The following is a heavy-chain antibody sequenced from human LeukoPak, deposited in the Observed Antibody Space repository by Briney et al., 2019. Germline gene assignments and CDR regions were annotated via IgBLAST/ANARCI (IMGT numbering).Heavy chain of an antibody. CDR3: ASYPLPGDAFDI. CDR1: EFSVGSNY. J-gene: IGHJ3*02. V-gene: IGHV3-66*01. CDR2: IYSGGST. Sequence: GGSLRLSCAASEFSVGSNYMTWVRQAPGKGLEWVSLIYSGGSTYYADSVKGRFTISRDNSKNTLYLQMNSLRAEDTALYYCASYPLPGDAFDIWGQGTMVTVSS.